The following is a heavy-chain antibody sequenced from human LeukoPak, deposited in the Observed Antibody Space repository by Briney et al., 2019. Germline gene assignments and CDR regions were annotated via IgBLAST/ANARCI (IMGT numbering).Heavy chain of an antibody. J-gene: IGHJ4*02. D-gene: IGHD2-2*01. CDR3: ASSASLVCLDY. CDR1: GFTVSSNY. CDR2: IYSSGST. Sequence: PGGSLRLSCAASGFTVSSNYMSWVRQAPGKGLEWVSVIYSSGSTYYANSVKGRFAISRDNSKNMPFLQMNSLRAEDTAVYFCASSASLVCLDYWGQGTLVTVSS. V-gene: IGHV3-53*01.